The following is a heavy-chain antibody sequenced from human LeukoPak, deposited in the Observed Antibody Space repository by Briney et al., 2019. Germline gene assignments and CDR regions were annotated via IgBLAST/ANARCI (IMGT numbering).Heavy chain of an antibody. V-gene: IGHV3-72*01. CDR3: AKDISHLYGSGSSLDY. Sequence: GGSLRLSCAASGFTFSDHYLDWVRQAPGKGLEWVGRSRSKTNRYTTQYAASVKGRFTISRDNAKNSLYLRMNSLRAEDTALYYCAKDISHLYGSGSSLDYWGQGTLVTVSS. D-gene: IGHD3-10*01. J-gene: IGHJ4*02. CDR1: GFTFSDHY. CDR2: SRSKTNRYTT.